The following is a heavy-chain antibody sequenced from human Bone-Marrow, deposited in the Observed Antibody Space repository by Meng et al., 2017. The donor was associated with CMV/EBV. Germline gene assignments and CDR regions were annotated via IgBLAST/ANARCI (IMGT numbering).Heavy chain of an antibody. Sequence: ASVKVSCKASGYIFTNYEFSWVRQAPGQGLEWMAWINTYNSDTMYAQSLQERVTLPTDTSTSTAYMELRSLKSDDTAVYYCARSPRLSGIVTTPTSFDYWGQGTLVTVSS. V-gene: IGHV1-18*01. CDR2: INTYNSDT. D-gene: IGHD4-11*01. CDR3: ARSPRLSGIVTTPTSFDY. J-gene: IGHJ4*02. CDR1: GYIFTNYE.